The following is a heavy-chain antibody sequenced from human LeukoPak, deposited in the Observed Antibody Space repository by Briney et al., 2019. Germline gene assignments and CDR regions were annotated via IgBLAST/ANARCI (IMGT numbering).Heavy chain of an antibody. CDR2: ISAYSGDT. J-gene: IGHJ4*02. V-gene: IGHV1-18*01. CDR1: GYTFNTYG. D-gene: IGHD2-8*02. CDR3: ARESTGGSLEIDY. Sequence: GASVKVSCKASGYTFNTYGIIWVRQAPGQGLEWMGWISAYSGDTTYAQKLQGRVTLTTDASTSTAYMELRSLRSDDTAVYYCARESTGGSLEIDYWGQGTLVTVSS.